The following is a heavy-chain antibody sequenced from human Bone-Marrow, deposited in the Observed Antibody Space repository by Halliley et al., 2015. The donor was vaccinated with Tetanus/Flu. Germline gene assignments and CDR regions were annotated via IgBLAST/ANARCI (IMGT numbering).Heavy chain of an antibody. V-gene: IGHV3-9*01. Sequence: CAASGFTFDDYAMHWVRQAPGKGLEWVSGISWSSSSIAYADSVKGRFTISRDNAKNSLFLQMNSLRLEDTAFYYCAKDVLSSSWRYLDSWGQGTLVTVSS. CDR1: GFTFDDYA. D-gene: IGHD6-13*01. CDR2: ISWSSSSI. J-gene: IGHJ4*02. CDR3: AKDVLSSSWRYLDS.